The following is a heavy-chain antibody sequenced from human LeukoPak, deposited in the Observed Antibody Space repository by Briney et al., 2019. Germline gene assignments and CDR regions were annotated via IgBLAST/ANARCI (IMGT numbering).Heavy chain of an antibody. Sequence: SETLSLTCTVSGDSISHYYWSWIRQPPGKGLEWIGYIHYSGNNNYNPSLGGRVTMSVDTSKNQFSLRLSSVTAADTAVYYCVRQGSVTSSWSLYWGQGTVVTVSS. CDR3: VRQGSVTSSWSLY. CDR1: GDSISHYY. CDR2: IHYSGNN. V-gene: IGHV4-59*08. D-gene: IGHD6-19*01. J-gene: IGHJ4*02.